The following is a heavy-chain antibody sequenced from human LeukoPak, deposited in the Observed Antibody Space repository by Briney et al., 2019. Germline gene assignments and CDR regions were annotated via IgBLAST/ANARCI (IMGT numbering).Heavy chain of an antibody. Sequence: ASVKVSCKASGYTFSSYGISWVRQAPGQGLEWMGWIGAYNGNTNYAREVQGRVTMTTDTSTSTAYMELRSLRSDDTAVYYCARAQFGQSGSNWGYYFDYWGQGTLVTVSS. V-gene: IGHV1-18*01. D-gene: IGHD6-13*01. J-gene: IGHJ4*02. CDR1: GYTFSSYG. CDR2: IGAYNGNT. CDR3: ARAQFGQSGSNWGYYFDY.